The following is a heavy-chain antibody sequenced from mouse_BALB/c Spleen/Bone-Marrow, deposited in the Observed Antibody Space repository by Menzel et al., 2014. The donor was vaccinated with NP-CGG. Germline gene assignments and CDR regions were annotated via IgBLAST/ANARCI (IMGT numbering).Heavy chain of an antibody. CDR1: GYAFSSSW. V-gene: IGHV1-82*01. CDR3: ARTYGSSYFVY. J-gene: IGHJ3*01. Sequence: VQLQQSGPELVKPGASVKISCKASGYAFSSSWMNWAKQRPGQGLEWIGRIYPGDGDTNYNGNFKGKATLTADKSSSTAYMQLSSLTSVDSAVYFCARTYGSSYFVYWGQGTLVTVSA. CDR2: IYPGDGDT. D-gene: IGHD1-1*01.